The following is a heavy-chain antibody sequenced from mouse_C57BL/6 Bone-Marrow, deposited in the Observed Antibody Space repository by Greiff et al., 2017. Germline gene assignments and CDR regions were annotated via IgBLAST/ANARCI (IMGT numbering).Heavy chain of an antibody. CDR3: ARSAYYSNFWYFDV. CDR2: INSDGGST. V-gene: IGHV5-2*01. D-gene: IGHD2-5*01. CDR1: EYEFPSHD. J-gene: IGHJ1*03. Sequence: VQLKQSGGGLVQPGESLKLSCESNEYEFPSHDMSWVRKTPEKRLELVAAINSDGGSTYYPDTMERRFIISRDNTKKTLYLQMSSLRSEDTALYYCARSAYYSNFWYFDVWGTGTTVTVSS.